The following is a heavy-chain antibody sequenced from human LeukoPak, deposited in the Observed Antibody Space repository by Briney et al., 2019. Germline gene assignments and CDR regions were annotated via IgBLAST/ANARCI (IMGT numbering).Heavy chain of an antibody. D-gene: IGHD2-15*01. CDR3: ARDRRGGSWYYDY. CDR1: GYSISSGYY. Sequence: PSETLSLTCAVSGYSISSGYYWGWIRQPPGKGLEWIGSIYHSGSTYYNPSLKSRVTISVDTSKNQFSLKQSSVTAADTAVYYCARDRRGGSWYYDYWGQGTLVTVSS. V-gene: IGHV4-38-2*02. CDR2: IYHSGST. J-gene: IGHJ4*02.